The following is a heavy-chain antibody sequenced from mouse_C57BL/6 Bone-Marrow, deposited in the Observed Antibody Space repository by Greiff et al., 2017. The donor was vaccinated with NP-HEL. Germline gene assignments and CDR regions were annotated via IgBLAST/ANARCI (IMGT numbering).Heavy chain of an antibody. V-gene: IGHV5-12*01. Sequence: DVKLVESGGGLVQPGGSLKLSCAASGFTFSDYYMYWVRQTPEKRLEWVAYISNGGGSTYYPDTVKGRFTISRDNAKNTLYLQMSRLKSEDTAMYYCARHGKLRLRYFDVWGTGTTVTVSS. J-gene: IGHJ1*03. D-gene: IGHD3-2*02. CDR1: GFTFSDYY. CDR3: ARHGKLRLRYFDV. CDR2: ISNGGGST.